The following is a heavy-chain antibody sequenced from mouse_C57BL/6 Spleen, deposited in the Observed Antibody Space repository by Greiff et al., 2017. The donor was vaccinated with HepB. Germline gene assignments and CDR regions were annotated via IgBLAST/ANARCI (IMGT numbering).Heavy chain of an antibody. D-gene: IGHD1-1*01. CDR2: IDPETGGT. J-gene: IGHJ2*01. V-gene: IGHV1-15*01. CDR3: TRYNYGSEDY. Sequence: QVQLKESGAELVRPGASVTLSCKASGYTFTDYEMHWVKQTPVHGLEWIGAIDPETGGTAYNQKFKGKAILTADKSSSTAYMELRSLTSEDSAVYYCTRYNYGSEDYWGQGTTLTVSS. CDR1: GYTFTDYE.